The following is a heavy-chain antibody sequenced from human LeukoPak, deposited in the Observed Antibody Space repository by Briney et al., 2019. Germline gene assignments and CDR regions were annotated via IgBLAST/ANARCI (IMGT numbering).Heavy chain of an antibody. CDR2: INHSGST. Sequence: SETLSLTCAVYGGSFSGYYWSWIRQPPGKGLEWIGEINHSGSTNYNPSLKSRVTISVDTSKNQFSLKLSSVTAADTAVYYWARGYCSSTSCYTHYFDYWGQGTLVTVSS. CDR1: GGSFSGYY. CDR3: ARGYCSSTSCYTHYFDY. V-gene: IGHV4-34*01. J-gene: IGHJ4*02. D-gene: IGHD2-2*02.